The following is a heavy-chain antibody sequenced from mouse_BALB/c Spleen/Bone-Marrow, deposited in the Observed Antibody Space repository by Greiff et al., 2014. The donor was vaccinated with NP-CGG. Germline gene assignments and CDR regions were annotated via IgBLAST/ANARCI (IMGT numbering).Heavy chain of an antibody. CDR2: IYPYNGVS. Sequence: LQQSGASVKISCKASGYSFTGYYMHWVKQSHGSSLDWIGYIYPYNGVSSYNQKFKGKATLTVDKSSSTAYMELRSLTSDDSAVYYCESRGEYFDVWGAGTTVTVSS. J-gene: IGHJ1*01. CDR1: GYSFTGYY. V-gene: IGHV1-31*01. CDR3: ESRGEYFDV.